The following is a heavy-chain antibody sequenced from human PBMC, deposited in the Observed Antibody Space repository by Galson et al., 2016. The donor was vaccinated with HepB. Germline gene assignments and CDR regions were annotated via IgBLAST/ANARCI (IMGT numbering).Heavy chain of an antibody. V-gene: IGHV3-23*01. CDR1: GFTFNQYA. D-gene: IGHD3-3*01. J-gene: IGHJ4*02. CDR2: ISGSGGTT. CDR3: AKGVGVTSSCNFCGSDY. Sequence: SLRLSCAASGFTFNQYAMTWVRQAPGKGLEWVSTISGSGGTTYYADSVRGRFTISRDNSKNALYLQMNGLRVEDTDIYYCAKGVGVTSSCNFCGSDYWGQGTLVTASS.